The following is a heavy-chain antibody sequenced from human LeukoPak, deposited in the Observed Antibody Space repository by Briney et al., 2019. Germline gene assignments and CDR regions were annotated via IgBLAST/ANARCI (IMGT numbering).Heavy chain of an antibody. J-gene: IGHJ4*02. CDR1: GFTFSSYA. V-gene: IGHV3-23*01. CDR2: ISNSGGST. Sequence: AGGSLRLSCAASGFTFSSYAMSWVRQAPGKGLEWVSAISNSGGSTYYADSVRGRFSISRDDLKNTVYLQMKNLTAEDTAVYYCAKDGAWLRFDDWGQGILVTVSS. D-gene: IGHD5-12*01. CDR3: AKDGAWLRFDD.